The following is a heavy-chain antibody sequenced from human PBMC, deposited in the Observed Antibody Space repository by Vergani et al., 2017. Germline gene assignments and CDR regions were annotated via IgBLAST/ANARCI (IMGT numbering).Heavy chain of an antibody. CDR1: GGPISSGGYY. V-gene: IGHV4-31*03. D-gene: IGHD3-3*01. J-gene: IGHJ5*02. Sequence: QVQLQESGPGLVKPSQTLSLTCTVSGGPISSGGYYWSWIRQHPGKGLEWIGYIYYSGSTYYNPSLKSRVTISVDTSKNQFSLKLSSVTAADTAVYYCARGPSDYDFWSGYYKGNWFDPWGQGTLVTVSS. CDR3: ARGPSDYDFWSGYYKGNWFDP. CDR2: IYYSGST.